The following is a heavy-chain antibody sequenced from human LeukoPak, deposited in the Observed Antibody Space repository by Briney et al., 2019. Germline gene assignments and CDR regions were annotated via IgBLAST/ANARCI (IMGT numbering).Heavy chain of an antibody. V-gene: IGHV4-38-2*02. D-gene: IGHD2-2*01. CDR1: AYSISGSNY. CDR2: IYHTGST. Sequence: SETLSLTCTVSAYSISGSNYRAWIRQVPGKGLEWIGSIYHTGSTYHNPSLKSRVSISLYTSKNQVFLKLSSVTAADTAVYSCARDIVVAPAAMPRLDPWGQGILVTVSS. J-gene: IGHJ5*02. CDR3: ARDIVVAPAAMPRLDP.